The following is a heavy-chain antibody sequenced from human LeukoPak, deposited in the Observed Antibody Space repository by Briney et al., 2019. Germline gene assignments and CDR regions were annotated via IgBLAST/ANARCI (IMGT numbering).Heavy chain of an antibody. CDR2: MYSGGST. V-gene: IGHV3-53*01. Sequence: PGGSLRLSCAASGFTVSSNYMSWVRQAPGKGLEGVSVMYSGGSTYYADSVKGRFTISRDNSKNTLYLQMNSLRAEDTAVYYCARGMVEYSSSSAYYFDYWGQGTLVTVSS. CDR1: GFTVSSNY. CDR3: ARGMVEYSSSSAYYFDY. J-gene: IGHJ4*02. D-gene: IGHD6-6*01.